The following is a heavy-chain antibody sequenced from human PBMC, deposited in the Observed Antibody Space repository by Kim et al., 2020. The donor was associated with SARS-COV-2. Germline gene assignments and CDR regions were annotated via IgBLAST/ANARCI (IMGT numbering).Heavy chain of an antibody. CDR3: ATARIVGAYNWFDP. Sequence: ASVKVSCKVSGYTLTELSMHWVRQAPGKGLEWMGGFDPEDGETIYAQKFQGRVTMTEDTSTDTAYMELSSLRSEDTAMYYCATARIVGAYNWFDPWGQGTLVTVSS. CDR2: FDPEDGET. V-gene: IGHV1-24*01. D-gene: IGHD1-26*01. J-gene: IGHJ5*02. CDR1: GYTLTELS.